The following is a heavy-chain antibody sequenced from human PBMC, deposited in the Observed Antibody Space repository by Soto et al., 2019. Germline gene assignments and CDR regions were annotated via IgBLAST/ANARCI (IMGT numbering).Heavy chain of an antibody. J-gene: IGHJ4*02. CDR3: ARGGTFSSSWYY. Sequence: GKGLEWVSSIISSSSTIYYADSVKGRFTISRDNAKNSLYLQMNSLRAEDTAVYYCARGGTFSSSWYYWGQGTLVTVSS. V-gene: IGHV3-48*01. D-gene: IGHD6-13*01. CDR2: IISSSSTI.